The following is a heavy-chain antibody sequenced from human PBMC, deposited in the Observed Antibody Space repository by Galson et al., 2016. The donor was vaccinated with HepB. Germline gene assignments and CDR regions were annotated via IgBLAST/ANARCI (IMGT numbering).Heavy chain of an antibody. J-gene: IGHJ4*02. CDR2: IDPRSGGA. CDR1: GYILTGYY. Sequence: SVKVSCKASGYILTGYYVHWVRQAPGQGLEWMGWIDPRSGGAIYAENFQGRVTMTRDTSINTAYMELSRLRSADTAVYYCARLRRIVTTGSWSSPSYFDYWGQGILVTVSS. D-gene: IGHD1-26*01. V-gene: IGHV1-2*02. CDR3: ARLRRIVTTGSWSSPSYFDY.